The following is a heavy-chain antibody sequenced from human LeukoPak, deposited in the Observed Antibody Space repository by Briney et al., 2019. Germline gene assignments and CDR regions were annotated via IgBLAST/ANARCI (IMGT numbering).Heavy chain of an antibody. Sequence: GRSLRLSCAASGFTFDDYAMHWVRQAPGKGLEWVSGISWNSGSIGYADSVKGRFTISRDNAKNSLYLQMNSLRAEDTALYYCAKGGLAGFGELLGHFDYWGQGTLVTVSS. CDR1: GFTFDDYA. D-gene: IGHD3-10*01. CDR3: AKGGLAGFGELLGHFDY. V-gene: IGHV3-9*01. CDR2: ISWNSGSI. J-gene: IGHJ4*02.